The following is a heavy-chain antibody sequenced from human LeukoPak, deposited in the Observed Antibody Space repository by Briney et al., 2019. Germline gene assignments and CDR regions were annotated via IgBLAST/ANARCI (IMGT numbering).Heavy chain of an antibody. D-gene: IGHD2-15*01. Sequence: RPGGSLRLSCAASGFTFSSYSMNWVRQAPGKGLEWVSSISSSSSYIYYADSVKGRFTISRDNAKNSLYLQMNSLRAEDTALYYCAKGNVVVVAATAFDIWGQGTMVTVSS. V-gene: IGHV3-21*04. CDR1: GFTFSSYS. CDR2: ISSSSSYI. CDR3: AKGNVVVVAATAFDI. J-gene: IGHJ3*02.